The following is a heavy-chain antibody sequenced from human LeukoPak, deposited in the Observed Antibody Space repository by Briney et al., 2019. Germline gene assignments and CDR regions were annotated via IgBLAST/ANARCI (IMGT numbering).Heavy chain of an antibody. CDR1: GFTFSSYA. D-gene: IGHD6-19*01. CDR2: ISGSGGST. J-gene: IGHJ3*02. V-gene: IGHV3-23*01. CDR3: AKDPVPGIAVAQKNDAFDI. Sequence: PGGPLRLSCAASGFTFSSYAMSWVRQAPGKGLEWVSAISGSGGSTYYADSVKGRFTISRDNSKNTLYLQMNSLRAEDTAVYYCAKDPVPGIAVAQKNDAFDIWGQGTMVTVSS.